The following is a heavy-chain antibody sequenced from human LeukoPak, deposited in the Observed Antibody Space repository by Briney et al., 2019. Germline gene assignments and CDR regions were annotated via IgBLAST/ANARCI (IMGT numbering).Heavy chain of an antibody. V-gene: IGHV3-23*01. CDR1: GFTFGSYA. CDR3: AKDLMFITGTYFDY. Sequence: GGSLRLSCAASGFTFGSYAMSWVRQAPGKGLEWVSAISGSGGSTYYADSVKGRFTISRDNSKNTLYLQMNSLRAEDTAVYYCAKDLMFITGTYFDYWGRGTLVTVSS. J-gene: IGHJ4*02. CDR2: ISGSGGST. D-gene: IGHD1/OR15-1a*01.